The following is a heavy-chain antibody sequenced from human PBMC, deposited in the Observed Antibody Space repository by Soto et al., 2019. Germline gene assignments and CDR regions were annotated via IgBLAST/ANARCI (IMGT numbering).Heavy chain of an antibody. Sequence: EVRLLESGGGLAQPGASRRLSCAASGFTFSSSAMNWVRQAPGKGLEWVSSIRVGGGDTFYADSVRGRFTVSRDISRNTLYLQINSLRAEDTAIYYCARCSVGTVRTSGWCNWFDPWGQGTLVTVSS. CDR1: GFTFSSSA. CDR2: IRVGGGDT. D-gene: IGHD6-19*01. V-gene: IGHV3-23*01. J-gene: IGHJ5*02. CDR3: ARCSVGTVRTSGWCNWFDP.